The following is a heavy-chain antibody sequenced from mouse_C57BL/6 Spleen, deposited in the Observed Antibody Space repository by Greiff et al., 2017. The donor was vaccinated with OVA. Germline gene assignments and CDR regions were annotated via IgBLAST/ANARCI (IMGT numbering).Heavy chain of an antibody. D-gene: IGHD2-4*01. Sequence: VQLQQSGAELARPGASVKMSCKASGYTFTSYTMHWVKQRPGPGLEWIGYINPSRGYTKYNQKFKDKATLTADKSSSTAYMQLSSLTSEDSAVYYCAAYDYDETWFAYWGQGTLVTVSA. CDR2: INPSRGYT. CDR3: AAYDYDETWFAY. V-gene: IGHV1-4*01. CDR1: GYTFTSYT. J-gene: IGHJ3*01.